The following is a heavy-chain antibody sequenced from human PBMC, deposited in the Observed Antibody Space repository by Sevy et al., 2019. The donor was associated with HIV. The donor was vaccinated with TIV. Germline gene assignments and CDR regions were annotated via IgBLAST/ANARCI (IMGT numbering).Heavy chain of an antibody. V-gene: IGHV3-15*01. CDR1: GFAFTRAW. J-gene: IGHJ6*02. D-gene: IGHD2-8*02. CDR2: IKSKIDGGTI. Sequence: GGSLRLSCAASGFAFTRAWMSWVRQAPGKGLEWVGRIKSKIDGGTIDYAAPVKGRFTISRDDSKNTLYLQKNSLKTEDTAVYYCSTDPIIVLLVTDGMDVWGQGTTVTVSS. CDR3: STDPIIVLLVTDGMDV.